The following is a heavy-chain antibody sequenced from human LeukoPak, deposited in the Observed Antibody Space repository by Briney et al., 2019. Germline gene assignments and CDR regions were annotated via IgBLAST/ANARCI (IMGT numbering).Heavy chain of an antibody. D-gene: IGHD6-13*01. V-gene: IGHV1-69-2*01. CDR3: ATEKAVPGTTRYFDY. CDR1: GYTFTDYY. Sequence: VKISCKASGYTFTDYYMHWVQQAPGKGLQWLGRVDPAHGETIFAEKIQGRVTITADTSTDTAYMELSSLRSEDTAVYYCATEKAVPGTTRYFDYWGQGTLVTVSS. J-gene: IGHJ4*02. CDR2: VDPAHGET.